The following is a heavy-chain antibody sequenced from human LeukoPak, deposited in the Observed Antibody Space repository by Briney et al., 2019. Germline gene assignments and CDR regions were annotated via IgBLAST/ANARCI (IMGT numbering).Heavy chain of an antibody. Sequence: GGSLRLSCAASGFTFSSHAMSWVRQAPGKGLEWVSAISGSGGSTYYADSVKGRFTISRDSSKNTLYLQMNSLRAEDTAVYYCAKDNLPIRYCSGGSCYFPAEYFQHWGQGTLVTVSS. J-gene: IGHJ1*01. CDR1: GFTFSSHA. D-gene: IGHD2-15*01. CDR3: AKDNLPIRYCSGGSCYFPAEYFQH. V-gene: IGHV3-23*01. CDR2: ISGSGGST.